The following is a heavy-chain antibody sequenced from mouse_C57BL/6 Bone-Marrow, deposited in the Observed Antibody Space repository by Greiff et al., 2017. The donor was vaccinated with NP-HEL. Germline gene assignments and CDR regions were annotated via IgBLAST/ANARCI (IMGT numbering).Heavy chain of an antibody. Sequence: VQLQPSGPELVKPGASVKISCKASGYAFSSSWMNWVKQRPGKGLEWIGRIYPGDGDTNYNGKFKGKATLTADKSSSTAYMQLSSLTSEDSAVYFCARERITTVVASPPYWYFDVWGTGTTVTVSS. V-gene: IGHV1-82*01. CDR2: IYPGDGDT. D-gene: IGHD1-1*01. J-gene: IGHJ1*03. CDR1: GYAFSSSW. CDR3: ARERITTVVASPPYWYFDV.